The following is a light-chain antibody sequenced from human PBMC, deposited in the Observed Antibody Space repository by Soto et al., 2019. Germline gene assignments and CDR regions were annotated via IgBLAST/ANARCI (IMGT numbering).Light chain of an antibody. CDR1: SSNIGAGYD. J-gene: IGLJ2*01. V-gene: IGLV1-40*01. CDR2: GNS. CDR3: QSYDSSLSRV. Sequence: QAVVTQPPSVSGAPGQRVTISCTESSSNIGAGYDVHWYQQLPGTAPKLLIYGNSNRPSGVPDRFSGSKSGTSASLAITGXXXXXXXXXXXQSYDSSLSRVFGGGTKLTVL.